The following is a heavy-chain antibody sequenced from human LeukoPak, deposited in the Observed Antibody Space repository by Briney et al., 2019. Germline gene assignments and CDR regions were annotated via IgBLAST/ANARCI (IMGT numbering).Heavy chain of an antibody. CDR1: GFTFSSYA. CDR3: AKDGYCNSTSCYKRGAGAFDI. Sequence: GGSLRLSCAASGFTFSSYAMSWVRQAPGKGLEWVSAISGSGGSTYYADSVKGRFTISRDNSKNTLYLQMNSLRAEDTAVYYCAKDGYCNSTSCYKRGAGAFDIWGQGTMVTVSS. J-gene: IGHJ3*02. CDR2: ISGSGGST. V-gene: IGHV3-23*01. D-gene: IGHD2-2*02.